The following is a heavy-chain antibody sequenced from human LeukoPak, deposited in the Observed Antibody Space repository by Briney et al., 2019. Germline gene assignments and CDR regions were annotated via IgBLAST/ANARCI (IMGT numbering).Heavy chain of an antibody. CDR1: GGSISSSSYY. V-gene: IGHV4-39*01. J-gene: IGHJ4*02. D-gene: IGHD3-10*01. Sequence: SETLSLTCTVSGGSISSSSYYWGRIRQPPGKGLEWIGSIYYSGSTYYNPSLKRRVTISVDTSKNQFSLKLSSVTAADTAVYYCARLNYYGSGSYYRGSQRAFDYWGQGTLVTVSS. CDR2: IYYSGST. CDR3: ARLNYYGSGSYYRGSQRAFDY.